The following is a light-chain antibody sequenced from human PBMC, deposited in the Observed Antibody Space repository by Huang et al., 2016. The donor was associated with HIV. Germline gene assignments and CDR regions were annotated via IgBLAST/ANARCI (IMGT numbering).Light chain of an antibody. V-gene: IGKV3-15*01. CDR1: QRVGSN. Sequence: EIVMTQSPATLSVSPGERATLSCRASQRVGSNLAWYQQKPGQAPRLLIYGASTRATGIPARFSGSGYGTEFTLTISSLQSEDFAVYYCQQYNNWPPWTFGQGTKVEIK. CDR2: GAS. CDR3: QQYNNWPPWT. J-gene: IGKJ1*01.